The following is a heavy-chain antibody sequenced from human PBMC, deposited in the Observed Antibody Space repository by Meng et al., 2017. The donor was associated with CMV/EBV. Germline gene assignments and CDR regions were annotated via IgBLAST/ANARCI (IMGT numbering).Heavy chain of an antibody. CDR1: GFTFSSYW. Sequence: GGSLRLSCAASGFTFSSYWMSWVRQAPGKGLEWVANIKPDGSEKYYVDSVKGRFTISRDNAKNSLYLQMNSLRAEDTAVYYCARDYYGSGVPWYYYGMDVWGQGTTVTVSS. J-gene: IGHJ6*02. D-gene: IGHD3-10*01. CDR3: ARDYYGSGVPWYYYGMDV. V-gene: IGHV3-7*01. CDR2: IKPDGSEK.